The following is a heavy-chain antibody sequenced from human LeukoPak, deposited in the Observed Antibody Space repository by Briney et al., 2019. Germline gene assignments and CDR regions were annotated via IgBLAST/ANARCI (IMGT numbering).Heavy chain of an antibody. CDR3: AREVTAMVTS. Sequence: KPSETLSLTCPVNVGSFSGYYWIWIRQPPGKGLEWIGEINHSGSTNYNPSLKSRVTISVDTSKNQFSLKLSSVTAADTAVYYCAREVTAMVTSWGQGTLVTVSS. D-gene: IGHD5-18*01. V-gene: IGHV4-34*01. CDR1: VGSFSGYY. CDR2: INHSGST. J-gene: IGHJ5*02.